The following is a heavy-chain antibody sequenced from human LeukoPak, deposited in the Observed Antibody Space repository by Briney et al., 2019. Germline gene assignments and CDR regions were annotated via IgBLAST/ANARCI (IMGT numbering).Heavy chain of an antibody. CDR3: ARDRDIVVVPAAAFDY. J-gene: IGHJ4*02. Sequence: GGSLRLSCAASGFTFSNYAMNWVRQAPGKGLEWVSAISGTGDSTYYADSLKGRFTISRDNSKNTLYLQMNSLRAEDTAVYYCARDRDIVVVPAAAFDYWGQGTLVTVSS. CDR1: GFTFSNYA. V-gene: IGHV3-23*01. D-gene: IGHD2-2*01. CDR2: ISGTGDST.